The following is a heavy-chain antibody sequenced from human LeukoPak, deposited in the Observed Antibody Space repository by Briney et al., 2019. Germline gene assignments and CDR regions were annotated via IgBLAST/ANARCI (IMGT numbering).Heavy chain of an antibody. J-gene: IGHJ4*02. V-gene: IGHV3-11*06. CDR1: GFTFSDYY. Sequence: GSLRLSCAASGFTFSDYYLSWIRQAPGKGLEWVSYISGGSTYTNYADSVKGRFTVSRDNAKNSLYLQLDSLRAEDTAVYYCARGGYRHYFDSWGQGTLVTVSS. D-gene: IGHD5-18*01. CDR2: ISGGSTYT. CDR3: ARGGYRHYFDS.